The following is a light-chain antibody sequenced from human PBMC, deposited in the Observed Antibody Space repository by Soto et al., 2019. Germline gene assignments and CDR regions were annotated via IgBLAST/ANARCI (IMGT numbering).Light chain of an antibody. Sequence: ILSPQSPSTLTWSPGERSTISCMASQSVSGYLAWYQQKPGQAPRLLIYDASNRATGIPARFSGSGSGTDFTLTISSLEPEDFAVYYCQQRSKWPATFGQGTRLEIK. CDR2: DAS. CDR1: QSVSGY. J-gene: IGKJ5*01. CDR3: QQRSKWPAT. V-gene: IGKV3-11*01.